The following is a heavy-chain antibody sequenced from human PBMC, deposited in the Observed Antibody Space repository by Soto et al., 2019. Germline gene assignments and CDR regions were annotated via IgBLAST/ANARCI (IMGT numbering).Heavy chain of an antibody. V-gene: IGHV3-30*03. D-gene: IGHD1-20*01. CDR2: ISYDGSNK. J-gene: IGHJ4*02. CDR1: GFNFSNYG. Sequence: RTLRLSCAASGFNFSNYGMHWVREAPGKGQEWVAVISYDGSNKYYADSVKGRFTISRDNSKNTLYLQMNSLRAEDTAVYYCVIDSGITGTEYFYYSSQGTLVPGSS. CDR3: VIDSGITGTEYFYY.